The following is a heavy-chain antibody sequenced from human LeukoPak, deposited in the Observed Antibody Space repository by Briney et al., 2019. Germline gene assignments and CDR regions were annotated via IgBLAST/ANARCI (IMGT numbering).Heavy chain of an antibody. J-gene: IGHJ6*02. V-gene: IGHV3-21*01. Sequence: GGSLRLSCAASGFTFSSYSMNWVRQAPGKGLEGVSSISSSSSNIYYADSVKGRFTISRDNAKNSLYLQMNSLSAEDTAVYYCARDRDTGMDVWGQGTTVTVSS. CDR3: ARDRDTGMDV. CDR2: ISSSSSNI. CDR1: GFTFSSYS.